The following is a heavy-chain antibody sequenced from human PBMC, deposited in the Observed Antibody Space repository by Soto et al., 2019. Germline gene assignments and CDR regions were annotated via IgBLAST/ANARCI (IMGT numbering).Heavy chain of an antibody. D-gene: IGHD5-18*01. J-gene: IGHJ4*02. CDR1: GGSVSSGSYY. Sequence: PSETLSLTCTVSGGSVSSGSYYWSWIRQPPGKGLEWIGYIYYSGSTNYNPSLKSRVTISVDTSKNQFSLKLSSVTAADTAVYYCARSSGYSYGFDYWGQGTLVTVSS. CDR3: ARSSGYSYGFDY. CDR2: IYYSGST. V-gene: IGHV4-61*01.